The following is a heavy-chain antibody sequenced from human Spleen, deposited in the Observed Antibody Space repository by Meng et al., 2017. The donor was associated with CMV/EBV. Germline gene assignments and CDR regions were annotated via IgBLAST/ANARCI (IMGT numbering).Heavy chain of an antibody. CDR3: ARGLGDSSHFDY. J-gene: IGHJ4*02. CDR2: IIPIFGTA. Sequence: CKASGGTFSSYAISWVRQAPGQGLEWMGGIIPIFGTANYAQKFQGRVTITTDESTSTAYMELSSLRSEDTAVYYCARGLGDSSHFDYWGQGTLVTVSS. CDR1: GGTFSSYA. D-gene: IGHD6-19*01. V-gene: IGHV1-69*05.